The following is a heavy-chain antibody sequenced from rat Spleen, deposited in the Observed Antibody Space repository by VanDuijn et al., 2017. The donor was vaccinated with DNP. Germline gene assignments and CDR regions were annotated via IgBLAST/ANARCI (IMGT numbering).Heavy chain of an antibody. D-gene: IGHD1-9*01. Sequence: EVQLVESGGGPVQPGRSLKLSCVASGFIFSNYWMTWIRQAPGKGLEWVASITNTGDSTYYSDSVKGRFSISRDNAKSTLYLQVNSLRSEDTATYYCARGRLYGYNPNWFAYWGQGTLVTVSS. CDR1: GFIFSNYW. CDR2: ITNTGDST. CDR3: ARGRLYGYNPNWFAY. J-gene: IGHJ3*01. V-gene: IGHV5-31*01.